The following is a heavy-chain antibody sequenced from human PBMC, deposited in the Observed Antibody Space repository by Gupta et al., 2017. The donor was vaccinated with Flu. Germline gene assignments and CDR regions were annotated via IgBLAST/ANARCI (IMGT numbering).Heavy chain of an antibody. Sequence: EVQLLESGGGLVQPGGSLRLSCTASGSGFTFSSYAISWVRQAPGEGLEWVSSFNSGGDGGARYYADSVSGRFIISRDNSKNTVYLQMNNLRAEDTAIYYCAKDAFPLNSVWDPFDCWGQGTLVTVSS. CDR1: GSGFTFSSYA. CDR2: FNSGGDGGAR. V-gene: IGHV3-23*01. D-gene: IGHD1-20*01. J-gene: IGHJ4*02. CDR3: AKDAFPLNSVWDPFDC.